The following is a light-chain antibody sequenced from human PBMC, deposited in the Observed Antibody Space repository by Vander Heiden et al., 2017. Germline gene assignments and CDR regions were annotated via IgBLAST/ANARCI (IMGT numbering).Light chain of an antibody. CDR3: QQRSSGPPIFT. Sequence: DIVLTQSPGTLSLSPGERATLSCRASQSVSSSLAWYQQKPGQAPRRLIYDASNRATGVQARFSGSGYGTDFTLTISSLEPEDFAVYYCQQRSSGPPIFTFGPGTKLDIK. CDR2: DAS. J-gene: IGKJ3*01. V-gene: IGKV3-11*01. CDR1: QSVSSS.